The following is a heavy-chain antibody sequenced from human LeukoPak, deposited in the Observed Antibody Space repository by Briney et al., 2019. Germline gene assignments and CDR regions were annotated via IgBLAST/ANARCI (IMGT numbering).Heavy chain of an antibody. CDR2: ISSSGSTI. CDR1: GFTFSSYG. Sequence: GGSLRLSCAASGFTFSSYGMHWVRQAPGKGPEWISYISSSGSTIYYADSVKGRFTLSRDNAKNSLYLQMNSLRAEGTAAYYCATEGGRQQFLLWGQGTLVTVSS. V-gene: IGHV3-48*04. CDR3: ATEGGRQQFLL. D-gene: IGHD5-24*01. J-gene: IGHJ4*02.